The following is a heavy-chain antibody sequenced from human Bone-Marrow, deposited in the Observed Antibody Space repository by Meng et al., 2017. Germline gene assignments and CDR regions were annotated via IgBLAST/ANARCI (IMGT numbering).Heavy chain of an antibody. CDR2: IWYDGSNK. D-gene: IGHD6-13*01. Sequence: GESLKISCAASGFTFSSYGMHWVRQAPGKGLEWVAVIWYDGSNKYYADSVKGRFTISRDNSKNTLYLQMNSLRAEDTAVYYCARDTPTPYSSSWYYYYGMDVWGQGTTVTVSS. J-gene: IGHJ6*02. CDR1: GFTFSSYG. V-gene: IGHV3-33*01. CDR3: ARDTPTPYSSSWYYYYGMDV.